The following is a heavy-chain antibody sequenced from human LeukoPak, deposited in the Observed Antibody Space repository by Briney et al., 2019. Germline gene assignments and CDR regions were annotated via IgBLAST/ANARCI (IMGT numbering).Heavy chain of an antibody. J-gene: IGHJ4*02. CDR3: ARHIHYYDSSGYYYLFDY. D-gene: IGHD3-22*01. CDR2: IYYSGST. V-gene: IGHV4-59*08. Sequence: SETLSLTCTVSGGSISCYYWSWIRQPPGKGLEWIGYIYYSGSTNYNPSLKSRVTISVDTSKNQFSLKLSSVTAADTAVYYCARHIHYYDSSGYYYLFDYWGQGTLVTVSS. CDR1: GGSISCYY.